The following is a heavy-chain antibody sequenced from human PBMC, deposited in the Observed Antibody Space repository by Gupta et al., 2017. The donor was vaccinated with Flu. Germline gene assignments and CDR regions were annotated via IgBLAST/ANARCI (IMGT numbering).Heavy chain of an antibody. CDR2: IYYSGST. Sequence: SYDWGWIRQPTGKGLEWIGSIYYSGSTYYNPSLKSRVTISVDTSKNQFSLKLSSVTAADTAVYYCARRGRDYGDYPNWFDPWGQGTLVTVSS. J-gene: IGHJ5*02. D-gene: IGHD4-17*01. CDR3: ARRGRDYGDYPNWFDP. V-gene: IGHV4-39*01. CDR1: SYD.